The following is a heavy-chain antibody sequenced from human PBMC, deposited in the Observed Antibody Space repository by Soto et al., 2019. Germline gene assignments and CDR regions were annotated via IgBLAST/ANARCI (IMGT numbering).Heavy chain of an antibody. J-gene: IGHJ4*02. Sequence: GASVKVSCKASGGSFNRHTISWVRQAPGQGLEWMGGIIPIFGTANHAQKFQGRVTIIADESTSTVYMELSSLRSDDTAIYYCARHRQWLVPEEFDYWGQGTLVTVSS. CDR3: ARHRQWLVPEEFDY. CDR1: GGSFNRHT. V-gene: IGHV1-69*13. CDR2: IIPIFGTA. D-gene: IGHD6-19*01.